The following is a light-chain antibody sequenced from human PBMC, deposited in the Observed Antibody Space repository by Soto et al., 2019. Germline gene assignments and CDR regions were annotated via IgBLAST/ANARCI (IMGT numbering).Light chain of an antibody. J-gene: IGKJ4*01. CDR1: QSVTSNY. CDR3: QQHINWPLT. Sequence: EVVMTQSPATLSVSPGERATLSCRASQSVTSNYLAWYQQKPGQAPRLLIYGVSSRATGVPDRFSGSGSGTDFTLTISSLEPEDFALYYCQQHINWPLTFGGGTKVDIK. V-gene: IGKV3D-20*02. CDR2: GVS.